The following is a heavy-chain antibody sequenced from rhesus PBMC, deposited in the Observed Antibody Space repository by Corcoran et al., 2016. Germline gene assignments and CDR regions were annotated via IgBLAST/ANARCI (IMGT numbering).Heavy chain of an antibody. CDR3: ARDRGYGSSYPFDY. V-gene: IGHV4-73*01. D-gene: IGHD4-29*01. CDR2: IYGNSAST. CDR1: GGSISGYYY. J-gene: IGHJ4*01. Sequence: QVQLQQWGEGLVKPSETLSLTCAAYGGSISGYYYWSWIRQPPGKGLEWIGYIYGNSASTNYNPSLKIRVTISKDPANNQFSLKLSSVAAADTAVYYCARDRGYGSSYPFDYWGQGVLVTVSS.